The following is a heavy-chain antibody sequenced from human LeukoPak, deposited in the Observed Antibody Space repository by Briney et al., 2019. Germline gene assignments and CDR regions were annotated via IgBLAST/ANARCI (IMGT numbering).Heavy chain of an antibody. V-gene: IGHV3-7*01. D-gene: IGHD2-15*01. Sequence: GGSLRLSCEGSGFTFSNYWMGWVRQAPGKGLQWVANIKTDGSEKYDVDSVKGRFTFSRDNSKNTLYLQMNSLRAEDTAVYYCARDQVVAATENYFDYWGQGTLVTVSS. CDR2: IKTDGSEK. CDR3: ARDQVVAATENYFDY. CDR1: GFTFSNYW. J-gene: IGHJ4*02.